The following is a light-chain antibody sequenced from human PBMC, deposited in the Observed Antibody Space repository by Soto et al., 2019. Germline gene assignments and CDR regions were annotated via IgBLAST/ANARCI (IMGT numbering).Light chain of an antibody. V-gene: IGKV3-11*01. CDR2: DAS. Sequence: EIVLTQSPAPLSLSPGERATLSCRASQSVSSYLAWYQQKPGQSPRLLIYDASTRAPGIPARFSGSGTGTDFTLTISSLEPEDSAVYHCQQRSNWPSITFGQGTRLEIK. CDR1: QSVSSY. J-gene: IGKJ5*01. CDR3: QQRSNWPSIT.